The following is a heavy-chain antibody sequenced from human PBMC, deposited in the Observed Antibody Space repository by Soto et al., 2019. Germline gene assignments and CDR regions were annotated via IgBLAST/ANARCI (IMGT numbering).Heavy chain of an antibody. D-gene: IGHD1-26*01. V-gene: IGHV3-21*01. Sequence: SVKDRFTISRENAKNSLYLQMNSQRAEDRAVYYCARDLGSASYYFDSWGQGSLVTVSS. J-gene: IGHJ4*02. CDR3: ARDLGSASYYFDS.